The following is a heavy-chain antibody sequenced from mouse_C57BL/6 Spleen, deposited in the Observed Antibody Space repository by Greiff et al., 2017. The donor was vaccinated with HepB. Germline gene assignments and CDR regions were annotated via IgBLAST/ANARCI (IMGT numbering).Heavy chain of an antibody. Sequence: QVQLQQSGAELVKPGASVKMSCKASGYTFTTYPIEWMKQNHGKSLEWIGNFHPYNDDTKYNEKFKVKATLTVEQSSRTVYLELSRLTSDDSAVYYCARNNPYYYAMDYWGQGTSVTVSS. CDR1: GYTFTTYP. CDR2: FHPYNDDT. V-gene: IGHV1-47*01. J-gene: IGHJ4*01. CDR3: ARNNPYYYAMDY. D-gene: IGHD6-1*01.